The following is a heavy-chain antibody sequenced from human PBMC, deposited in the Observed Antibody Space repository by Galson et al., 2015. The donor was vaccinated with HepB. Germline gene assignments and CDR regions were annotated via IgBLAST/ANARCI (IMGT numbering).Heavy chain of an antibody. V-gene: IGHV4-4*07. D-gene: IGHD2-15*01. CDR1: GGPIRTYY. CDR2: IYISGST. CDR3: ARGGLKDWFDP. Sequence: SETLSLTCTVSGGPIRTYYWSWIRQPAGKGLEWIGRIYISGSTDHNSSLKSRVTMSVDTSKNQFSLKLSSVTAADTAVYYCARGGLKDWFDPWGQGTLVTVSS. J-gene: IGHJ5*02.